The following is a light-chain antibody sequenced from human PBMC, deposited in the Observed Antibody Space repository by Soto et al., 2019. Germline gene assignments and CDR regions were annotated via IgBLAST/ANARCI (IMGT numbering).Light chain of an antibody. CDR1: QGIRTG. Sequence: AVCMSQSPSSLCASXGDPVTIPCRARQGIRTGLGGYRQRPGTAPEVXXSGASNLQSGGSSRFGGSGSGTYFTLTIYSLQPEDFATYYCLQDYNYPLTFGQGTKVDIK. CDR3: LQDYNYPLT. J-gene: IGKJ1*01. CDR2: GAS. V-gene: IGKV1-6*02.